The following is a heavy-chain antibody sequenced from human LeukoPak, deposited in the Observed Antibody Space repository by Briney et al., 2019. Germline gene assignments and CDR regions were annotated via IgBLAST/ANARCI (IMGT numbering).Heavy chain of an antibody. Sequence: PGGSLRLSCAASGFTFDDYGMSWVRQAPGKGLEWVSGLNWNGGSTGYADSVKGRFTISRDNAKNSLYLQMNSLRAEDTAVYFCARVRTAFFDPWGQGTLVTVSS. V-gene: IGHV3-20*04. CDR3: ARVRTAFFDP. J-gene: IGHJ5*02. CDR1: GFTFDDYG. D-gene: IGHD3-3*02. CDR2: LNWNGGST.